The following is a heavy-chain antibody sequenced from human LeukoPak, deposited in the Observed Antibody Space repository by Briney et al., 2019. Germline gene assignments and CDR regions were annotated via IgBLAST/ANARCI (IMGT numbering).Heavy chain of an antibody. CDR2: ISYDGSNK. CDR1: GFTFSSYG. Sequence: GGSLRLSCAASGFTFSSYGMHWVRQAPGKGLEWVAVISYDGSNKYYADSVKGRFTISRDNSKNTLYLQMSSLRAEDTAVYYCAKGDIVVVPAVKLRVGMDVWGKGTTVTVSS. D-gene: IGHD2-2*01. CDR3: AKGDIVVVPAVKLRVGMDV. V-gene: IGHV3-30*18. J-gene: IGHJ6*04.